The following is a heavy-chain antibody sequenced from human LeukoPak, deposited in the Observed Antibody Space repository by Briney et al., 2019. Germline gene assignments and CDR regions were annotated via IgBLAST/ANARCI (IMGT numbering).Heavy chain of an antibody. CDR2: ISYDGSNK. CDR1: GFTFSSYA. Sequence: PGGSLRLSCAASGFTFSSYAMHWVRQAPGKGLEWVAVISYDGSNKYYADSVKGRFTISRDNSKNTLYLQMNSLRAEDTAVYYCAKADYYDSSGYQDYWGQGTLVTVSS. CDR3: AKADYYDSSGYQDY. D-gene: IGHD3-22*01. V-gene: IGHV3-30-3*01. J-gene: IGHJ4*02.